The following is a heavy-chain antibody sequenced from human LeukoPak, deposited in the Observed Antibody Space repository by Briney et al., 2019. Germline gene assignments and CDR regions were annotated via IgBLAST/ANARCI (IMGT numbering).Heavy chain of an antibody. D-gene: IGHD3-22*01. CDR2: ISAYNGNT. Sequence: ASVMVSCKASGYTFTSYGISWVRQAPGQGLEWMGWISAYNGNTNYAQKLQGRVTMTTNTSTSTAYMELRSLRSDDTAVYYCARGWDYDSGGRPTAYVYWGQGTLVTVSS. V-gene: IGHV1-18*01. CDR1: GYTFTSYG. J-gene: IGHJ4*02. CDR3: ARGWDYDSGGRPTAYVY.